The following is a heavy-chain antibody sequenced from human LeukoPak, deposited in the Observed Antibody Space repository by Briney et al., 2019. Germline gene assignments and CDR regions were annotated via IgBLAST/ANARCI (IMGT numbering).Heavy chain of an antibody. D-gene: IGHD6-13*01. CDR2: IIPIFGTA. Sequence: GASVKVSCKASGYTFTSYGISWVRQAPGQGLEWMGRIIPIFGTANYAQKLQGRVTITTDESTGTAYMELSSLRSEDTAVYYCARGVGEIAAAMSYYYYMDVWGKGTTVTVSS. V-gene: IGHV1-69*05. CDR1: GYTFTSYG. J-gene: IGHJ6*03. CDR3: ARGVGEIAAAMSYYYYMDV.